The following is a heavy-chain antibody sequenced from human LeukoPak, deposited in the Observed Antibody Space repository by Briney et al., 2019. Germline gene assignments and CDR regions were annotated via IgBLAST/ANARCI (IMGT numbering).Heavy chain of an antibody. CDR2: IYSVGST. D-gene: IGHD2-2*02. CDR1: GLTVSSNY. V-gene: IGHV3-53*01. J-gene: IGHJ4*02. Sequence: GGSLRLSCAASGLTVSSNYMSWVRQAPGKGLEWVSVIYSVGSTYYADSVKGRFTISRDNSKNTLYLQMNSLSAEDTAVYYCASRVVVPAAIPGPFDYWGQGTLVTVSS. CDR3: ASRVVVPAAIPGPFDY.